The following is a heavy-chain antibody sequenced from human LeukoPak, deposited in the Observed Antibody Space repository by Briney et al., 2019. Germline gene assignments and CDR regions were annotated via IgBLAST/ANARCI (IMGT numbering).Heavy chain of an antibody. V-gene: IGHV3-49*04. CDR2: ITSRNDGGAI. CDR3: TRARRPDGGPALYYFDF. CDR1: GFTFADYA. D-gene: IGHD1-14*01. J-gene: IGHJ4*02. Sequence: PAGSLRLSCATSGFTFADYAMTWVRQAPGKGLEWVSYITSRNDGGAIEYAASVEGRFTISRDDSNHIACLHMNSLTTEDTAMYYCTRARRPDGGPALYYFDFWGQGTLVTVSS.